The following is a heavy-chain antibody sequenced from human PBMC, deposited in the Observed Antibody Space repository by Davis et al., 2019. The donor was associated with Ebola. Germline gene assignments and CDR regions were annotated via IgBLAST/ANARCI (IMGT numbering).Heavy chain of an antibody. CDR3: ARTGIWFDP. CDR2: IYYSGRT. J-gene: IGHJ5*02. Sequence: SETLSLTCTVSGGSISSYYWSWIRQPPGKGLEWIGYIYYSGRTNYNPSLKSRVTISVDTSKNQFSLKLSSVTAADTAVYYCARTGIWFDPWGQGTLVTVSS. CDR1: GGSISSYY. V-gene: IGHV4-59*01.